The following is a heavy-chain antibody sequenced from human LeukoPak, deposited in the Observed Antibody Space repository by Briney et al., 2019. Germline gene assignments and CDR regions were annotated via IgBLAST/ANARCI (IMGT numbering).Heavy chain of an antibody. CDR1: GGSISSSSYY. D-gene: IGHD3-3*01. Sequence: PSETLSLTCSVSGGSISSSSYYWGWIRQPPGKGLEWIVSMHYSENTYYNPSLKSRVTIPVHTPKNQFSLKLSSVTAADTAVYYCATHTAHYDSWSGHSMYAFDSWGHGTTVTVSS. V-gene: IGHV4-39*01. CDR2: MHYSENT. CDR3: ATHTAHYDSWSGHSMYAFDS. J-gene: IGHJ3*02.